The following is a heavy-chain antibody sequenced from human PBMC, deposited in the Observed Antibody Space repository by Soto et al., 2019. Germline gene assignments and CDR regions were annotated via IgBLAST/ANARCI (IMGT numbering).Heavy chain of an antibody. V-gene: IGHV3-23*01. D-gene: IGHD6-19*01. CDR1: GSTFSNYA. J-gene: IGHJ4*02. Sequence: GGSLRLSCAASGSTFSNYAMSWVRQAPGKGLEWVSTISGSGVSTYYADSVKGRFTISRDNSKNTLYLQMNSLRAEDTAVYYWAKDPAEVFAFWGRGTLVTVSS. CDR2: ISGSGVST. CDR3: AKDPAEVFAF.